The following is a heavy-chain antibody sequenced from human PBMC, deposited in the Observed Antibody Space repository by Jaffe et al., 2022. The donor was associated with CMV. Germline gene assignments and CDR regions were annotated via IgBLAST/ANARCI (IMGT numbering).Heavy chain of an antibody. CDR3: ARDGAPSNPDGLGDYVWGSYFNAFDI. D-gene: IGHD3-16*01. Sequence: EVQLVESGGGLVQPGGSLRLSCAASGFTVSSNYMSWVRQAPGKGLEWVSVIYSGGSTYYADSVKGRFTISRDNSKNTLYLQMNSLRAEDTAVYYCARDGAPSNPDGLGDYVWGSYFNAFDIWGQGTMVTVSS. CDR1: GFTVSSNY. V-gene: IGHV3-66*01. CDR2: IYSGGST. J-gene: IGHJ3*02.